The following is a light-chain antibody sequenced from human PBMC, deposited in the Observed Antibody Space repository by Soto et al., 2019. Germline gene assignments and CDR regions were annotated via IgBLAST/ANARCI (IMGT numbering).Light chain of an antibody. V-gene: IGLV2-14*01. CDR2: EVN. J-gene: IGLJ3*02. Sequence: QSALTQPASVSGSPGQSITLSCTGTTADIGYYTYVSWYQHHPGNAPKLLIYEVNKRPSGVSDRFSASKSGTTASLTISGLRADDEADYYCSSFTRATSWVFGGGTKVTAL. CDR3: SSFTRATSWV. CDR1: TADIGYYTY.